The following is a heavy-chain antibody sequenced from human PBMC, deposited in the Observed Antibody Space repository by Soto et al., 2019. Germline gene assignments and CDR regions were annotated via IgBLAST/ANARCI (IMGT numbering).Heavy chain of an antibody. J-gene: IGHJ4*02. D-gene: IGHD1-1*01. CDR3: ARRPQKAYDPIDY. CDR1: GYKFSAYW. CDR2: IYPGDFDT. V-gene: IGHV5-51*01. Sequence: PRESLKISCMTSGYKFSAYWIAWVRQRPGKGLEWMGIIYPGDFDTRYSPSFEGQVTISVDRSTNTAHLQWSSLKASDTAIYYCARRPQKAYDPIDYWGQGTLVTVSS.